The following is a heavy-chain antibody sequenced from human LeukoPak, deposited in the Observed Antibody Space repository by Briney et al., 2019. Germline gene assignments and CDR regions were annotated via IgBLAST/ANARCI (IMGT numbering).Heavy chain of an antibody. CDR2: IKQDGSER. J-gene: IGHJ4*02. CDR3: ARRLWETTDFDY. D-gene: IGHD2-21*01. Sequence: GGSLRLSCAASGFTFSSSWMSWVRQAPGKGLEWVANIKQDGSERYYVDSVKGRFTISRDNAMNSLSLQMNSLRAEDTAVYYCARRLWETTDFDYWGQGTLVTVSS. V-gene: IGHV3-7*01. CDR1: GFTFSSSW.